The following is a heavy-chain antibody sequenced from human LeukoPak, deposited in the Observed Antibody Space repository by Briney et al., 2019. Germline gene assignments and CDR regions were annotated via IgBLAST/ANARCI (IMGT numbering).Heavy chain of an antibody. Sequence: ASVKVSCKASGYTFTSYGISWVRQAPGQGLEWMGWISAYNGNTNYAQKLQGRVTMTRGMSTSTVYMELSSLRSEDTAVYYCARGVLAYCGGDCVYFDYWGQGTLVTVSS. CDR2: ISAYNGNT. V-gene: IGHV1-18*01. CDR3: ARGVLAYCGGDCVYFDY. D-gene: IGHD2-21*02. CDR1: GYTFTSYG. J-gene: IGHJ4*02.